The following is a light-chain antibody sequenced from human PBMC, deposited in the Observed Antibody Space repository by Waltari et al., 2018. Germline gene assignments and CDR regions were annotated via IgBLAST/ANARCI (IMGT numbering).Light chain of an antibody. CDR2: WAS. CDR3: QQYYTNPRT. J-gene: IGKJ1*01. V-gene: IGKV4-1*01. Sequence: DIVMTQSPDSLAVSLGERATINCQSSQSVLYTSNNKNYVAWYQQKPGQPPKLLIYWASTRESGVPDRFSGSGSGTDFTLTISSLQAEDVAVYHCQQYYTNPRTFGQGTKVEIK. CDR1: QSVLYTSNNKNY.